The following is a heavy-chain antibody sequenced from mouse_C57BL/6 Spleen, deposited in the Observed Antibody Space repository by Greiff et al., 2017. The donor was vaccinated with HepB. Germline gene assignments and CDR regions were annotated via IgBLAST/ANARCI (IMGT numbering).Heavy chain of an antibody. J-gene: IGHJ1*03. D-gene: IGHD1-1*01. Sequence: VQLQQSGPELVKPGASVKISCKASGYAFSSSWMNWVKQRPGKGLEWIGRIYPGDGDTNYNGKFKGKATLTADKSSSTAYMQLSSLTSEDSAVYFGDSYYYGSSHWYFDVWGTGTTVTVSS. V-gene: IGHV1-82*01. CDR2: IYPGDGDT. CDR3: DSYYYGSSHWYFDV. CDR1: GYAFSSSW.